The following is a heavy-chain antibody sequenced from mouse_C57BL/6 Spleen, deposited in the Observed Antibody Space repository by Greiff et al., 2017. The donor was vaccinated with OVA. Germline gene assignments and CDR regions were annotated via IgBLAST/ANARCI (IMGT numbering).Heavy chain of an antibody. J-gene: IGHJ2*01. CDR3: ARGRTDFDY. CDR2: IYPSDSET. V-gene: IGHV1-61*01. Sequence: SSVPLSCQASGYTFTSYWMDWVKQRPGQGLEWIGNIYPSDSETHYNQKFKDKATLTVDKSSSTAYMQLSSLTSEDSAVYYCARGRTDFDYWGQGTTLTVSS. CDR1: GYTFTSYW.